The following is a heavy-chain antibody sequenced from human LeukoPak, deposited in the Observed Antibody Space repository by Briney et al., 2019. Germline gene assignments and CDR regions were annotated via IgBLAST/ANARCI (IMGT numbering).Heavy chain of an antibody. CDR2: ISGSGGST. Sequence: PGGSLRLSCVASGFTFHNYEMNWVRQAPGKGLEWVSTISGSGGSTYYADSVKGRFTISRDNSKNTLFLQMNSLRAEDTAVFYCAKSGLNRFDYWGQGTLVTVSS. CDR3: AKSGLNRFDY. V-gene: IGHV3-23*01. D-gene: IGHD2-15*01. J-gene: IGHJ4*02. CDR1: GFTFHNYE.